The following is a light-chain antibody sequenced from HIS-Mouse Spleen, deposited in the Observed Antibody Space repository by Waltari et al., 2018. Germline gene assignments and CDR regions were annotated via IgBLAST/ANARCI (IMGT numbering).Light chain of an antibody. V-gene: IGLV2-14*01. CDR1: SRYVGGYNY. Sequence: QSALTQPASVSGSPGQSITISGTGTSRYVGGYNYVSWYQQHPGKAPKRMIYEVSNRPSGVSNRFSGSKSGNTASLTISGLQAEDEADYYCSSYTSSSTLVVFGGGTKLTVL. CDR3: SSYTSSSTLVV. CDR2: EVS. J-gene: IGLJ2*01.